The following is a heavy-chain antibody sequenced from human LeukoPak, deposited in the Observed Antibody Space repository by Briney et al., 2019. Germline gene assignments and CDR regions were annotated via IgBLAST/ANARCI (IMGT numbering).Heavy chain of an antibody. J-gene: IGHJ3*02. V-gene: IGHV3-21*01. CDR3: ARDYYDSSGYYLCENPCALGIDI. Sequence: GGPLRLSCAASGFTFSSYSMNWVRQAPGKGLEWVSSISSSSSYIYYADSVKGRFTISRDNAKNSLYLQMNSLRAEDTAVYYCARDYYDSSGYYLCENPCALGIDIWGQGTMVTVSS. CDR1: GFTFSSYS. CDR2: ISSSSSYI. D-gene: IGHD3-22*01.